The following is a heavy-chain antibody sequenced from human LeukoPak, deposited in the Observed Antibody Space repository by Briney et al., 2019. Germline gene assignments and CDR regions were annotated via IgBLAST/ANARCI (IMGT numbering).Heavy chain of an antibody. J-gene: IGHJ2*01. CDR2: IYYSGST. CDR1: GGSISSYY. Sequence: PSETLSLTCTVSGGSISSYYWSWIRQPPGKGLEWIGYIYYSGSTNYNPSLKSRVTISVDTSKDQFSLKLSSVTAADTAVYYCARVGSYVDWYFDLWGRGTLVTVSS. D-gene: IGHD2-15*01. CDR3: ARVGSYVDWYFDL. V-gene: IGHV4-59*01.